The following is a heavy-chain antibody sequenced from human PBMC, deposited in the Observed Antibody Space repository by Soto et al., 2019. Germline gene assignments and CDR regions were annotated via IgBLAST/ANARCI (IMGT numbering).Heavy chain of an antibody. J-gene: IGHJ4*02. D-gene: IGHD3-3*01. CDR1: GFSLSTSGVA. Sequence: QITLKESGPTLVKPTQTLTLTCTFSGFSLSTSGVAVGWIRQAPRKAPEWLAFIFWDDDKRYSPSLENRLTITKDTSKNQVVLTMTNMDPVDTATYYCARIFDFWSGNYFSYWGRGTLVTVSS. CDR2: IFWDDDK. V-gene: IGHV2-5*02. CDR3: ARIFDFWSGNYFSY.